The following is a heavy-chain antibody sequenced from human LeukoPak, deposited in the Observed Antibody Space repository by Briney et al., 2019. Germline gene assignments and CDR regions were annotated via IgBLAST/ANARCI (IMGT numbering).Heavy chain of an antibody. CDR2: ISGDGGST. V-gene: IGHV3-43*02. J-gene: IGHJ4*02. CDR1: GFTFSSYA. Sequence: GGSLRLSCAASGFTFSSYAMHWVRQAPGKGLEWVSLISGDGGSTYYADSVKGRFTISRDNSKNSLYLQMNSLRTEDTALYYCAKDMGVYGDYDFDYWGQGTLVTVSS. D-gene: IGHD4-17*01. CDR3: AKDMGVYGDYDFDY.